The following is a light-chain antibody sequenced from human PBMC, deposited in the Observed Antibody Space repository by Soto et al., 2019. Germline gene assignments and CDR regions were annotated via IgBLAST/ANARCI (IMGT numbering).Light chain of an antibody. CDR1: QSVRSSF. Sequence: RGMSQSPATLSVSPGERATLSCRASQSVRSSFLAWYQQKPGQAPSLLIYGASTRATGIPARFSGSGSGTEFTLTINSLQSEDFAVYYCQQYSNWPLTFGGGTNVDIK. V-gene: IGKV3-15*01. J-gene: IGKJ4*01. CDR2: GAS. CDR3: QQYSNWPLT.